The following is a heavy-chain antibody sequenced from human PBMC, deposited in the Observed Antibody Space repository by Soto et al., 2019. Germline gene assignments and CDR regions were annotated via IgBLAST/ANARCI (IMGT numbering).Heavy chain of an antibody. CDR2: INAGNGNT. CDR1: GYTFTSYA. J-gene: IGHJ4*02. V-gene: IGHV1-3*01. Sequence: ASVKVSCKASGYTFTSYAMHWVRQAPGQRLEWMGWINAGNGNTKYSQKFQGRVTITRDTSASTAYMELSSLRSEDTAVYYCARESAYYDYVWGSYRPAPFDHWGQGTLVTVSS. D-gene: IGHD3-16*02. CDR3: ARESAYYDYVWGSYRPAPFDH.